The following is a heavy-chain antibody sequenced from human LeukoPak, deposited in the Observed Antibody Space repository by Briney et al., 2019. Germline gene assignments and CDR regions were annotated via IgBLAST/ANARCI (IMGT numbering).Heavy chain of an antibody. J-gene: IGHJ6*03. CDR2: IYHSGST. CDR1: GGSISSSNW. D-gene: IGHD2-2*01. CDR3: ARVSYRSSTSCYLSPTFYYYYYMDV. V-gene: IGHV4-4*02. Sequence: SETLSLTCAVSGGSISSSNWWSWVRQPPGKGLEWIGEIYHSGSTNYNPSLKSRVTISVDKSKNQFSLKLSSVTAADTAVYYCARVSYRSSTSCYLSPTFYYYYYMDVWGKGTTVTVSS.